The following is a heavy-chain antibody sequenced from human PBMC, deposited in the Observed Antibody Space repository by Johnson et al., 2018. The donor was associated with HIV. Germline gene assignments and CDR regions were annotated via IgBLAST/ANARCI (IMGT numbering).Heavy chain of an antibody. CDR2: IRSSGST. CDR1: GFTFSDYY. Sequence: QVQLVESGGGLVKPGGSLRLFCAASGFTFSDYYMNWIRQTPGKGLEWVSYIRSSGSTAYADSVKGRFTISRDNAKNSLYLQMHSLRVEDTASYYCARDLVGSPRAFDIWGQGTMVTISS. J-gene: IGHJ3*02. CDR3: ARDLVGSPRAFDI. V-gene: IGHV3-11*05. D-gene: IGHD2-8*02.